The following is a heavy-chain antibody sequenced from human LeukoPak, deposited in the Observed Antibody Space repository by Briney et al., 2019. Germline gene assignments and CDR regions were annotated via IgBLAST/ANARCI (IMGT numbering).Heavy chain of an antibody. CDR3: ARAGSYYDILTGSRPLDY. Sequence: PSETLSLTCTVSGGSISSYYWSWIRQPAGKGLEWIGRIYTSGSTNYNPSLKSRVTMSVDTSKNQFSLKLSSVTAADTAVYYCARAGSYYDILTGSRPLDYWGQGTLVTVSS. J-gene: IGHJ4*02. V-gene: IGHV4-4*07. CDR1: GGSISSYY. CDR2: IYTSGST. D-gene: IGHD3-9*01.